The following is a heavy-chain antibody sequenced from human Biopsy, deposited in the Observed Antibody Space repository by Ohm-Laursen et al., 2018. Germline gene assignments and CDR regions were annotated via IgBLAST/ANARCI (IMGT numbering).Heavy chain of an antibody. J-gene: IGHJ3*02. V-gene: IGHV4-61*01. CDR2: MYNRGST. CDR3: ARGTGKYYVYGAFDI. Sequence: SDTLSLTCTVSAASVSGGNFYWSWIRQPPRKGLEWICYMYNRGSTNYSPSLKSRVTMSVDTSKNQFSLKLRSVTAADTAVYYCARGTGKYYVYGAFDIWGQGTMVTVSS. CDR1: AASVSGGNFY. D-gene: IGHD3/OR15-3a*01.